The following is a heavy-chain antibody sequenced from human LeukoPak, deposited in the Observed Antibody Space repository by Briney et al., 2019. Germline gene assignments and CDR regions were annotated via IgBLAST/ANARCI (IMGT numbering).Heavy chain of an antibody. CDR1: GDTFTRYD. CDR2: MSPYNGNT. D-gene: IGHD3-16*02. J-gene: IGHJ4*02. CDR3: ARDLRLRLGELSPPGGY. V-gene: IGHV1-18*04. Sequence: GASVKVSCKASGDTFTRYDMSWVRRAPRQGREGMGWMSPYNGNTNYAQKLQGRVTLTTDTSTSTVYMELRSLRSDDTAVYYCARDLRLRLGELSPPGGYWGQGTLVTVSS.